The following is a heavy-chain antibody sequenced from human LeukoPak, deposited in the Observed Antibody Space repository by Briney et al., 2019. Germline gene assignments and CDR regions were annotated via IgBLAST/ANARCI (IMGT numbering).Heavy chain of an antibody. CDR2: ISSSSSYI. CDR1: GFTFSSYS. V-gene: IGHV3-21*01. J-gene: IGHJ4*02. Sequence: GGSLRLSCAASGFTFSSYSMNRVRQAPGKGLEWVSSISSSSSYIYYADSVKGRFTISRDNAKNSLYLQMNSLRAEDTAVYYCARDFSRPGSFDYWGQGTLVTVSS. D-gene: IGHD1-14*01. CDR3: ARDFSRPGSFDY.